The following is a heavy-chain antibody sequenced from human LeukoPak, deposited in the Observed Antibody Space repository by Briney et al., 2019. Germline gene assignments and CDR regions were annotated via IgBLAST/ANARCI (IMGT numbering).Heavy chain of an antibody. CDR3: ARRRLGYCSSTSCYYVPPHFDY. CDR1: GYSISSGYY. D-gene: IGHD2-2*01. J-gene: IGHJ4*02. CDR2: IYHSGST. Sequence: SETLSLTCTVSGYSISSGYYWGWIRQPPGKGLEWIGSIYHSGSTYYNPSLKSRVTISVDTSKNQFALKLSSVTAADTAVYYGARRRLGYCSSTSCYYVPPHFDYWGQGTLVTVSS. V-gene: IGHV4-38-2*02.